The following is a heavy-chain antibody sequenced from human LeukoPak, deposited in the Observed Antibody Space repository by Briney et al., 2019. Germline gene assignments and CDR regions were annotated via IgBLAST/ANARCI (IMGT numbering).Heavy chain of an antibody. J-gene: IGHJ4*02. CDR3: ARGGIPDY. CDR2: VYTSETP. Sequence: KSSETLSLTCTVSGGSISSYYWSWIRQPAGKGLEWIGRVYTSETPKYNPSLKSRVTISVDTSRNQFSLKLSSVTAADTAVYYCARGGIPDYWGQGILVTVSS. V-gene: IGHV4-4*07. D-gene: IGHD2-21*01. CDR1: GGSISSYY.